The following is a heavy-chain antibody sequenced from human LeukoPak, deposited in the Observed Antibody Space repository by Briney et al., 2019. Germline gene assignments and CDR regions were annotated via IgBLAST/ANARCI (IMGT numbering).Heavy chain of an antibody. CDR1: GFTVSSNY. CDR3: ARDRHVNWFDP. V-gene: IGHV3-66*01. CDR2: IYSGGST. Sequence: PGGSLRLSCAASGFTVSSNYMSWVRQAPGKGLEWVSVIYSGGSTYYADSVKGRFTISRDNSRNTLYLQMNNLRAEDTAVYYCARDRHVNWFDPWGQGTLVTVSS. J-gene: IGHJ5*02.